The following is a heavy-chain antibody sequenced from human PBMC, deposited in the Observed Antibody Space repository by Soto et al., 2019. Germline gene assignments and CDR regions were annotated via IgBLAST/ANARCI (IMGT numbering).Heavy chain of an antibody. V-gene: IGHV4-31*03. CDR3: ASTGGMATTPGI. J-gene: IGHJ3*02. D-gene: IGHD5-12*01. CDR1: GGSISSGGYY. CDR2: IYYSGST. Sequence: LSETLSLTCTVSGGSISSGGYYWSWIRQHPGKGLEWIGYIYYSGSTYYNPSLKSRVTISVDTSKNQFSLKLSSVTAADTAVYYCASTGGMATTPGIWGQGTMVTVSS.